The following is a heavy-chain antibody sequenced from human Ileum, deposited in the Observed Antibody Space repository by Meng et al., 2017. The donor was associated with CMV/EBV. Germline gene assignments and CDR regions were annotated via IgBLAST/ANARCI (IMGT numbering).Heavy chain of an antibody. CDR3: VRAEYGDYGGY. CDR1: GFIISDYY. V-gene: IGHV3-11*01. J-gene: IGHJ4*02. CDR2: ISGSSNTI. D-gene: IGHD4/OR15-4a*01. Sequence: GESLKISCATSGFIISDYYMAWIRQAPGEGLEWISYISGSSNTIYYADSVRDRFTVSRDNAKESVYLQMNSLRADDTAVYYCVRAEYGDYGGYWGQGTLVTVSS.